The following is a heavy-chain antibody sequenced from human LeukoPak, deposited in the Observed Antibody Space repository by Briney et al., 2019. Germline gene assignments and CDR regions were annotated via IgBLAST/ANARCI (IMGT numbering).Heavy chain of an antibody. V-gene: IGHV4-4*02. Sequence: PSETLSLTCAVSGGSISSSNWWNWVRQPPGKGLEWIGDIYYSGSTNYNPSLKSRVTISVDTSKNQFSLKLSSVTAADTAVYYCARVSGSHFGYWGQGTLVTVSS. J-gene: IGHJ4*02. CDR2: IYYSGST. D-gene: IGHD1-26*01. CDR1: GGSISSSNW. CDR3: ARVSGSHFGY.